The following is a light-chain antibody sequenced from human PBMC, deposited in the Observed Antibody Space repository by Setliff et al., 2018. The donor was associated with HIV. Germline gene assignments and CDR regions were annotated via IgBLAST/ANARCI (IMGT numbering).Light chain of an antibody. J-gene: IGLJ1*01. Sequence: SYELTQPPSVSVAPGKTARITCGGNDIGSKSVHWYQQKPGQAPVLVIYYDSDRPSGIPERFSGFNSGNTATLTINRVEAGDEADYYCQVWDSSSDSYVFGTGTKVTVL. V-gene: IGLV3-21*04. CDR1: DIGSKS. CDR2: YDS. CDR3: QVWDSSSDSYV.